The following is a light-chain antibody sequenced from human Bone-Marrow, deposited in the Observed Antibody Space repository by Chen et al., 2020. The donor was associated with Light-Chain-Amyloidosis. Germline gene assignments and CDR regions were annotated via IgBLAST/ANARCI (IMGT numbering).Light chain of an antibody. CDR3: SSYSVTSPLVV. V-gene: IGLV2-14*01. Sequence: QSALTQPASVSGPPGQPITTSRTGTSSDVGDYNYVSWYQHHPGKAPKVMIYEVTNRPSGVSNRFSGSKSGNTASLTISGLQAEDEADYYCSSYSVTSPLVVFGGGTKLTVL. J-gene: IGLJ2*01. CDR1: SSDVGDYNY. CDR2: EVT.